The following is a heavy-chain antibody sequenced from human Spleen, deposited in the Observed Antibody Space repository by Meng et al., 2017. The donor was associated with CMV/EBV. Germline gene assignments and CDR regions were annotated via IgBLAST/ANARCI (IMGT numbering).Heavy chain of an antibody. CDR3: ARDGSPGIPYYFYGMDV. CDR2: IYYNGNT. J-gene: IGHJ6*02. CDR1: IGTGAYC. V-gene: IGHV4-31*01. D-gene: IGHD1-14*01. Sequence: IGTGAYCWSWIRPHPGKGLEWIGFIYYNGNTYYNPSLKSQLIISLATYKNQFSLRLSSVTAADTAVYYCARDGSPGIPYYFYGMDVWGQGTTVTVSS.